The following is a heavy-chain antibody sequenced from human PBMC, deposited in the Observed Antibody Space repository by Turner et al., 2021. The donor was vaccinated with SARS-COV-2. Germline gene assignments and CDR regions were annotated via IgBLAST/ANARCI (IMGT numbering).Heavy chain of an antibody. CDR2: VYSTGSP. J-gene: IGHJ5*02. Sequence: QVQLQESGPGLVRPSETLSLVCSVSNGSINNFFWSWIRQSAGKGLEWIGRVYSTGSPHYKASLESRLSLSVDTSKNLVFLELTSVTAADAGVYYCARDPGGLFPKNWFDPWGQGTLVTVSS. D-gene: IGHD2-15*01. CDR3: ARDPGGLFPKNWFDP. V-gene: IGHV4-4*07. CDR1: NGSINNFF.